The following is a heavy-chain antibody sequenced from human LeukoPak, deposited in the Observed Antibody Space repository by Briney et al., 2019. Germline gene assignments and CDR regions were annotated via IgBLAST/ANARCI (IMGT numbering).Heavy chain of an antibody. CDR1: GFTFSSYA. Sequence: GGSLRLSCAASGFTFSSYAMSWVRQAPGKGLEWVSAISGSGGSTYYADSVKGRFTISRDNSKNTLYLQMNSLRAEDTAVYYCAKVPGGGDSFYYYCGMDVWGQGTTVTVSS. V-gene: IGHV3-23*01. J-gene: IGHJ6*02. CDR2: ISGSGGST. D-gene: IGHD2-21*02. CDR3: AKVPGGGDSFYYYCGMDV.